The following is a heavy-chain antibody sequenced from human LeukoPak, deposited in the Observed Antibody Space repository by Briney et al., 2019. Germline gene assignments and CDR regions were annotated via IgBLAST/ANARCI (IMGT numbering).Heavy chain of an antibody. CDR1: GFTFSDYY. CDR3: ARDRGNRYFDY. CDR2: ISSTSSYT. D-gene: IGHD2/OR15-2a*01. J-gene: IGHJ4*02. V-gene: IGHV3-11*06. Sequence: GGSLRLSYAASGFTFSDYYMNWIRQAPGKGLEWVSYISSTSSYTIYADSVKGRFTISRDNAQNSLYLQMDSLTAEDTAVYYCARDRGNRYFDYWGQGTLVTVSS.